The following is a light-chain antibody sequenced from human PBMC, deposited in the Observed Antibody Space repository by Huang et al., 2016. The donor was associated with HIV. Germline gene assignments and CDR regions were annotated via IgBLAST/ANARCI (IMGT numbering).Light chain of an antibody. J-gene: IGKJ2*01. CDR1: QSVKSN. V-gene: IGKV3-15*01. CDR2: AAS. CDR3: QHYNNWPPRYT. Sequence: ETVMTQSSAILSVSPGESATLSCRASQSVKSNLAWYQQKPGQPPRLLIYAASTRATGVPPRFSGSGSETEFTLTISDLQSEDFALYYCQHYNNWPPRYTFGQGTKLDIK.